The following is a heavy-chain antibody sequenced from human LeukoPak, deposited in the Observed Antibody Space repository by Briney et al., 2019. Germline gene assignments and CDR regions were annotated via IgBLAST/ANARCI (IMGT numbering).Heavy chain of an antibody. CDR3: VKDLLSSSWYYFEY. Sequence: PGGSLRLSCAASGSTFSGYGMHWVRQAPGKGLEWVAFIRYDGSNKYHADSVKGRFTISRDNSKNTVYLQMNSLRVEDTAVYYCVKDLLSSSWYYFEYWGQGTLVTVSS. J-gene: IGHJ4*02. CDR1: GSTFSGYG. CDR2: IRYDGSNK. V-gene: IGHV3-30*02. D-gene: IGHD6-13*01.